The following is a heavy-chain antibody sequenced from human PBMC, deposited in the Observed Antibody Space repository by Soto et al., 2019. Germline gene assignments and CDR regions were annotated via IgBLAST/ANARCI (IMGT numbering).Heavy chain of an antibody. J-gene: IGHJ4*02. CDR1: GFTFSRHT. V-gene: IGHV3-30-3*01. D-gene: IGHD4-17*01. CDR3: ASGKDYAEGGY. CDR2: ITNTSSNT. Sequence: GGSLRLSCAASGFTFSRHTMHWVRQAPGKGLEWVAAITNTSSNTYYADSVKGRFTISRDNAKNSLYLQMNSLRDEDTAVYYCASGKDYAEGGYWGQGTLVTVSS.